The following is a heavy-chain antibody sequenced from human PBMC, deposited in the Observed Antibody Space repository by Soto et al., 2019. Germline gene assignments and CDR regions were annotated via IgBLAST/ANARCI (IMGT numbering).Heavy chain of an antibody. J-gene: IGHJ4*02. CDR1: GGSMTSSNW. Sequence: QVQLQESGPGLVKPSGTLSLTCTVSGGSMTSSNWWNWVRQSPGKGLEWIGEAHHSGRTNYNPSPKSRVTISVDKSKNHFSLKLSSVTAADTAVYYCARSEATGLDHWGQGTLVTVSS. CDR2: AHHSGRT. V-gene: IGHV4-4*02. D-gene: IGHD1-26*01. CDR3: ARSEATGLDH.